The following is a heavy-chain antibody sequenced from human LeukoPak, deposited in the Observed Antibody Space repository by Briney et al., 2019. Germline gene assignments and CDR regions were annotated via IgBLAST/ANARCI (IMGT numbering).Heavy chain of an antibody. Sequence: EALSLTCTVSGDSINSNNYYWGWIRQPPGKGLEWIGSIYYSGSTYYNPSLKSRVSISLDTSKNQFSLKVRSVTAADTAVYYCARAPILVFGLNYHYMDVWGRGTTVTVSS. CDR2: IYYSGST. CDR3: ARAPILVFGLNYHYMDV. CDR1: GDSINSNNYY. D-gene: IGHD3/OR15-3a*01. J-gene: IGHJ6*03. V-gene: IGHV4-39*07.